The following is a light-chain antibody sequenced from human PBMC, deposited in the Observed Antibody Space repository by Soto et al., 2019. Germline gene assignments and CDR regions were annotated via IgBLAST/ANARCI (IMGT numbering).Light chain of an antibody. Sequence: DIVLTQSPGTLSVSPGEKATLSCRASQSVGRNYLAWYQQKPGQAPRLLIYTASSRATGIPDRFSGSGSGTDFTLTISRLEPEDFAVYYCQQYASSPLTFGGGTKVETK. CDR3: QQYASSPLT. J-gene: IGKJ4*01. CDR1: QSVGRNY. CDR2: TAS. V-gene: IGKV3-20*01.